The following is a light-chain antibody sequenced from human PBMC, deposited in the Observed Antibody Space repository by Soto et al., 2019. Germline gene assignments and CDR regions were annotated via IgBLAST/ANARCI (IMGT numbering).Light chain of an antibody. CDR1: QSVSSSS. V-gene: IGKV3-20*01. Sequence: EIVLTQSPGTLSLSPGERATLSCRASQSVSSSSLAWFQQKRGQAPRLLIYGVSSRATGIRDRVSGSGSETDFTLTISRLEPEDFAVYYCQQYGRSWTFGQGTKVEIK. J-gene: IGKJ1*01. CDR3: QQYGRSWT. CDR2: GVS.